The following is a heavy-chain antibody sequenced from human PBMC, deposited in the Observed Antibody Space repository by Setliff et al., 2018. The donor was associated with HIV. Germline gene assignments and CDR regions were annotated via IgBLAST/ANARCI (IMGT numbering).Heavy chain of an antibody. J-gene: IGHJ3*01. CDR1: AGDRVSNNKAA. CDR3: VRENDLLDGFDF. D-gene: IGHD1-1*01. CDR2: TYYRSKWYY. V-gene: IGHV6-1*01. Sequence: SQTLSLTCAIAAGDRVSNNKAAWNWIRQSPSRGLEWLGRTYYRSKWYYQYALSLKSRISINPDTSKNQFSLQLNSVTPEDTGLYYCVRENDLLDGFDFWGQGTMVTVSS.